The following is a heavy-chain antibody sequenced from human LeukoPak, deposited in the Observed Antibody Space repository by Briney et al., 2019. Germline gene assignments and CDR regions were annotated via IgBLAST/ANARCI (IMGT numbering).Heavy chain of an antibody. CDR3: ARDLKPYYDFWSGYRHNWFDP. Sequence: SGGSLRLSCAASGFTSSSYSMTWVRQAPGKGLEWVSSISSSSSYIYYADSVKGRFTISRDNAKNSLYLQMNSLRAEDTAVYYCARDLKPYYDFWSGYRHNWFDPWGQGTLVTVSS. CDR2: ISSSSSYI. V-gene: IGHV3-21*01. CDR1: GFTSSSYS. J-gene: IGHJ5*02. D-gene: IGHD3-3*01.